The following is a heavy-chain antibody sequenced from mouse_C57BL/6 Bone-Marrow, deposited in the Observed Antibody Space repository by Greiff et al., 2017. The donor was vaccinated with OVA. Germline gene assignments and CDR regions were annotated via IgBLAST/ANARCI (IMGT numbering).Heavy chain of an antibody. D-gene: IGHD1-1*01. J-gene: IGHJ1*03. CDR2: IDPSDSYT. V-gene: IGHV1-59*01. CDR3: ASTDYGSSYWYFDV. Sequence: QVQLQQPGAELVRPGTSVKLSCKASGYTFPSYWMHWVKQRPGQGLEWIGVIDPSDSYTNYNQKFKGKATLTVDTSSSTAYMQLSSLTSEDSAVYYCASTDYGSSYWYFDVWGTGTTVTVSS. CDR1: GYTFPSYW.